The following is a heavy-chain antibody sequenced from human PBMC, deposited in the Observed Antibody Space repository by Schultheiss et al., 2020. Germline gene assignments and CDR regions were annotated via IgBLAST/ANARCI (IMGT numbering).Heavy chain of an antibody. D-gene: IGHD1-7*01. CDR3: ARVPFEAWNYGPGGVFDY. V-gene: IGHV3-23*01. J-gene: IGHJ4*02. CDR1: GFTFSSYA. Sequence: GGSLRLSCAASGFTFSSYAMSWVRQAPGKGLEWVSAISGSGGSTYYADSVKGRFTISRDNAKNSLSLQLNSLRDEDTAVYYCARVPFEAWNYGPGGVFDYWGQGTLVTVSS. CDR2: ISGSGGST.